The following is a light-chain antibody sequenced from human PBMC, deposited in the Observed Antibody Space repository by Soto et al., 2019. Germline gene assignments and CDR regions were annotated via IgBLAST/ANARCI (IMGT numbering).Light chain of an antibody. Sequence: EIVLTQSPGTLSLSLGERATLSCRASQSVSSNYLAWYQQKPGQAPRLLIYGTSSRATGIPDRFSGSGSGTDFTLTINRLQPEDCAVYYCQQDGNSPMYSFGQGTKLEI. J-gene: IGKJ2*03. V-gene: IGKV3-20*01. CDR1: QSVSSNY. CDR2: GTS. CDR3: QQDGNSPMYS.